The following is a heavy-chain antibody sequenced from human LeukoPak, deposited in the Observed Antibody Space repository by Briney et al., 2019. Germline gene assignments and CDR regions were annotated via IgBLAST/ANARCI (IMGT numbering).Heavy chain of an antibody. Sequence: PSETLSLTCTVSGGSISSYYWSWIRQPPGKGLEWIRYIYYSGSTNYNPSLKSRVTISVDTSKNQFSLKLSSVTAADTAVYYCARGPYYYDSSGYFVRGYGMDVWGQGTTVTVSS. D-gene: IGHD3-22*01. CDR3: ARGPYYYDSSGYFVRGYGMDV. J-gene: IGHJ6*02. CDR2: IYYSGST. CDR1: GGSISSYY. V-gene: IGHV4-59*01.